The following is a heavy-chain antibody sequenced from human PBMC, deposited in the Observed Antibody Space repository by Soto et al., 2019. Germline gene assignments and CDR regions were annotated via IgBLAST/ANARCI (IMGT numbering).Heavy chain of an antibody. J-gene: IGHJ4*02. D-gene: IGHD5-18*01. CDR1: GYSISSGY. V-gene: IGHV3-23*01. CDR2: ISGSGGST. CDR3: ATGRRGYSYGSGFDY. Sequence: ETLSLTCAVSGYSISSGYFWGWIRQPPGKGLEWVSAISGSGGSTYYADSVKGRFTISRDNSKNTLYLQMNSLRAEDTAVYYCATGRRGYSYGSGFDYWGQGTLVTVSS.